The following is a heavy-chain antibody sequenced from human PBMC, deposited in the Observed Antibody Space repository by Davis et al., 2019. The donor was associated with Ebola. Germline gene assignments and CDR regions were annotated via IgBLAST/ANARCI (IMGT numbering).Heavy chain of an antibody. D-gene: IGHD2-15*01. CDR2: ISAYNGHT. CDR3: AREGYCSGGSCYSYGMDV. J-gene: IGHJ6*02. Sequence: ASVKVSCKASGYTFTSYGISWVRQAPGQGLEWMGWISAYNGHTNYAQKLQGRVTMTTDTSTSTAYMELRSLRSDDTAVYYCAREGYCSGGSCYSYGMDVWGQGTTVTVSS. V-gene: IGHV1-18*01. CDR1: GYTFTSYG.